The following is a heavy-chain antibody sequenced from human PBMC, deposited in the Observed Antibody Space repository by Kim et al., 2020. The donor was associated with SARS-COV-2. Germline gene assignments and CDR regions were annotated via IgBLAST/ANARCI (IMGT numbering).Heavy chain of an antibody. V-gene: IGHV3-9*01. CDR3: AKDSSMVRGVKSAFDI. CDR1: GFTFDDYA. CDR2: ISWNSGSI. Sequence: GGSLRLSCAASGFTFDDYAMHWVRQAPGKGLEWVSGISWNSGSIDYADSVKGRFTISRDNTKNSLYLQMNSLRAEDTALYYCAKDSSMVRGVKSAFDIWGQGTMVTVSS. J-gene: IGHJ3*02. D-gene: IGHD3-10*01.